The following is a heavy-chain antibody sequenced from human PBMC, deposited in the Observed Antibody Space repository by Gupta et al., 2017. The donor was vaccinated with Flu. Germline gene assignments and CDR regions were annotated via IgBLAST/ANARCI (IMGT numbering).Heavy chain of an antibody. CDR1: GFTFSRYW. CDR3: ARDKDYTSPGVFDY. D-gene: IGHD2-2*01. CDR2: INDDGSIT. V-gene: IGHV3-74*01. Sequence: EVRLVESGGGLVQPGGSLRLSCVELGFTFSRYWMHLVRQAPGKGLVWVARINDDGSITSYADSEKGRFTISRDKAKNTLHLEMNSLGVEDTAGYYCARDKDYTSPGVFDYWGQGTRVSVSA. J-gene: IGHJ4*02.